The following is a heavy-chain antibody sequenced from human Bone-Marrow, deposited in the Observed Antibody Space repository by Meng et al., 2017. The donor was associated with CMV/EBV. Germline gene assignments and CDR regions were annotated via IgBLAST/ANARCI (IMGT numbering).Heavy chain of an antibody. Sequence: ASVKVSCKASGYTFTSYDINWVRQATGQGLEWMRWMNPNSGNTGYAQKFQGRVTMTRNTSISTAYMELSSLRSEDTAVYYCARNIGFGELFYDAFDIWGQGTMVTV. CDR1: GYTFTSYD. J-gene: IGHJ3*02. CDR2: MNPNSGNT. CDR3: ARNIGFGELFYDAFDI. D-gene: IGHD3-10*01. V-gene: IGHV1-8*01.